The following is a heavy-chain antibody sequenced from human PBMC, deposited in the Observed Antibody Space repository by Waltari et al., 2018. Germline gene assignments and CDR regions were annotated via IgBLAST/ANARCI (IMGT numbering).Heavy chain of an antibody. V-gene: IGHV3-23*04. CDR1: GFTFSSYA. D-gene: IGHD3-3*01. Sequence: EVQLVESGGGLVQPGGSLRLSCAASGFTFSSYAMSWVRQAPGKGLEWVSASSGSGGSTDYADSVKGRFTISRDNSKNTLYLQMNSLRAEDTAVYYCANLGRFLEWLLWEWGQGTLVTVSS. J-gene: IGHJ4*02. CDR3: ANLGRFLEWLLWE. CDR2: SSGSGGST.